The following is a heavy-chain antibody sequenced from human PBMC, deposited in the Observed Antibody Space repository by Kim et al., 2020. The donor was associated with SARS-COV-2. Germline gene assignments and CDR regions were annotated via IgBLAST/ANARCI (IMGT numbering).Heavy chain of an antibody. Sequence: YYADSVKGRFIISRDNSKNTLYLQMSSLRADDTAVYYCAKGGYASGSLDYWGQGTLVTVSS. V-gene: IGHV3-23*01. J-gene: IGHJ4*02. D-gene: IGHD3-10*01. CDR3: AKGGYASGSLDY.